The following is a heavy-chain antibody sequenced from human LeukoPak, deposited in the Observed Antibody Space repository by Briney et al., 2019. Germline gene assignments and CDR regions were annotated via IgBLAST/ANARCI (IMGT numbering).Heavy chain of an antibody. CDR1: GCTFTSYG. Sequence: ASVKVSCKASGCTFTSYGISWVRQAPGRGLEWMGWISAYNGNTNYAQKLQGRVTMTTDTSTSTAYMELRSLRSDDTAVYYCARGIVGATNLDYWGQGTLVTVSS. CDR2: ISAYNGNT. J-gene: IGHJ4*02. CDR3: ARGIVGATNLDY. V-gene: IGHV1-18*01. D-gene: IGHD1-26*01.